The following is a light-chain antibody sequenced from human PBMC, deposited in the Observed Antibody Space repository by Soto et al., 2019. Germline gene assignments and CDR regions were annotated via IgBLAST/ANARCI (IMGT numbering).Light chain of an antibody. CDR2: DTS. CDR3: QQRSNWMIT. Sequence: VFTHSPVTLSLSPGERATLSCRASQPVNSYLNWYQQQPGQSPRLLMSDTSHRATGTPARFSGSGSGTDFTLTISSLEPEDFGVYYCQQRSNWMITFGQGTRLENK. V-gene: IGKV3-11*01. CDR1: QPVNSY. J-gene: IGKJ5*01.